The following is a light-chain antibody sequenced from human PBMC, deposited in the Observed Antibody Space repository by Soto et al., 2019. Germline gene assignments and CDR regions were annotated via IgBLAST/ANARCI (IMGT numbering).Light chain of an antibody. J-gene: IGKJ1*01. V-gene: IGKV3-20*01. CDR3: QQYGSTPT. Sequence: EIVLTQSPGTLSLSPGERATLSCRASPSVRRGYLAWSQQKPGQSHRLLIYGASNRAAGIPDRFSASGSGQDFTPAISILEPEGFALYYCQQYGSTPTFGQGTKVEIK. CDR1: PSVRRGY. CDR2: GAS.